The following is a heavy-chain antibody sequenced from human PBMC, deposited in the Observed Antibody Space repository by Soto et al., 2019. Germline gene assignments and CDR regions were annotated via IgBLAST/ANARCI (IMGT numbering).Heavy chain of an antibody. CDR2: IIPLTETP. Sequence: QVQVVQSGAEVKKPGSSVKVSCKASGGTFSNYVISWVRQAPGHGLEWVGGIIPLTETPVYAQTVQGRLTITADEITSAAYMELSSLRSDDTAVYYCAIATRNSWTCDFWGQGTLVTVSS. J-gene: IGHJ4*02. CDR3: AIATRNSWTCDF. CDR1: GGTFSNYV. V-gene: IGHV1-69*01. D-gene: IGHD6-13*01.